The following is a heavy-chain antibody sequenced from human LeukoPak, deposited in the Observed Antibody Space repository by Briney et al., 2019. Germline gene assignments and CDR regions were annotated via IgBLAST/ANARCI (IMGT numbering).Heavy chain of an antibody. CDR2: IIPLFDTT. J-gene: IGHJ4*02. V-gene: IGHV1-69*01. D-gene: IGHD5-18*01. CDR1: GGTFSSYA. Sequence: GSPVKVSCKASGGTFSSYAISWVRQAPGQGLEWVGGIIPLFDTTHYAQKFQGRVTISADESTSTAYMELSSLSSEDTAVYYCARDNTDLVASDYWGQGTLVTVSS. CDR3: ARDNTDLVASDY.